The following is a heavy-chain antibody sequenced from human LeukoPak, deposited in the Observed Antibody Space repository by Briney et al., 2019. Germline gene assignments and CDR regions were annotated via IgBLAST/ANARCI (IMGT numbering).Heavy chain of an antibody. CDR3: ARDKDIVLMVYAMGYFDY. CDR2: ISAYNGNT. J-gene: IGHJ4*02. CDR1: GYTFTSYG. V-gene: IGHV1-18*01. Sequence: ASVKVSCKASGYTFTSYGISWVRQAPGQGLERMGWISAYNGNTNYAQKLQGRVTMTTDTSTSTAYMELRSLRSDDTAVYYCARDKDIVLMVYAMGYFDYWGQGTLVTVSS. D-gene: IGHD2-8*01.